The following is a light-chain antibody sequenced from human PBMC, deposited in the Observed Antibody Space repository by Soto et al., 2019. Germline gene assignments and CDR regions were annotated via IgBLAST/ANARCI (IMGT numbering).Light chain of an antibody. CDR3: QQYDKWPRT. CDR1: QSVTSSY. CDR2: GAS. J-gene: IGKJ1*01. Sequence: EIVLTQSPGTLSLSPGERATLSCRASQSVTSSYLAWFQQKPGQAPRLLIYGASRRATGIPDRFSGGGSGAEYTLTISSLQSEDFAVYYCQQYDKWPRTFGQGTKVDIK. V-gene: IGKV3-20*01.